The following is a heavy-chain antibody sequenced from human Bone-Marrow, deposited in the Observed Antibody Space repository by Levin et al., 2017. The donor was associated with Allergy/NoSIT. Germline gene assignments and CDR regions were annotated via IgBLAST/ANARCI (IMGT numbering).Heavy chain of an antibody. CDR3: ARIDRSSNNWFDP. J-gene: IGHJ5*01. Sequence: PSETLSLTCTVSGASMTSNDYYWGWIRQPPGQGLEWIGNIFHSGGNSYNLSLKSRATISIDTSKRQFSLKLTSVTAADTAMYFCARIDRSSNNWFDPWGQGTLVTVSS. CDR1: GASMTSNDYY. D-gene: IGHD3-9*01. CDR2: IFHSGGN. V-gene: IGHV4-39*07.